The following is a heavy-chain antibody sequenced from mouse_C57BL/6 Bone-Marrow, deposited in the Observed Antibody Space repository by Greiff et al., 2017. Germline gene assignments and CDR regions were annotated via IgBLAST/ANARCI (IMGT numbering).Heavy chain of an antibody. CDR1: GYTFTSYW. D-gene: IGHD1-1*01. CDR3: APYYGSSYWYFDV. CDR2: IDPSDSYT. Sequence: QVQLQQPGAELVMPGASVKLSCKASGYTFTSYWMHWVKQRPGQGLEWIGEIDPSDSYTNYNQKCKGKSTLTVDKSSSTAYMQLSSLTSEDSAVYYCAPYYGSSYWYFDVWGTGTTVTVSS. V-gene: IGHV1-69*01. J-gene: IGHJ1*03.